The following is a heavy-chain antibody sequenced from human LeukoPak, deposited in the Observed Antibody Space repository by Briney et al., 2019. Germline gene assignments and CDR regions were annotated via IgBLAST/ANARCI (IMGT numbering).Heavy chain of an antibody. CDR1: GFTFSNAW. J-gene: IGHJ6*02. V-gene: IGHV3-15*05. Sequence: GGSLRLSCAASGFTFSNAWMSWVRQAPGKGLEWVGRIKSKTDGGTTDYAAPVKGRFTISRDDSKNTLYLQMSSLRAEDTAVYFCVRGYSFGPYGMDVWGQGTTVTVSS. CDR2: IKSKTDGGTT. D-gene: IGHD2-15*01. CDR3: VRGYSFGPYGMDV.